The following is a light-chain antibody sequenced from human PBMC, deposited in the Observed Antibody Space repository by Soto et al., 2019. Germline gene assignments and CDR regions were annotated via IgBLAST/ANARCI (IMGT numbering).Light chain of an antibody. CDR1: SSDVGAYDF. V-gene: IGLV2-14*03. J-gene: IGLJ1*01. CDR2: EVS. CDR3: SSYTTSSTRV. Sequence: QSALAQPASVSGSPGQSITISCTGTSSDVGAYDFVSWYQQHPDKAPKLMIYEVSNRPSGVSYRFSGSKSVNTATLTISGLQAEYESDYDCSSYTTSSTRVFGTGTKLTVL.